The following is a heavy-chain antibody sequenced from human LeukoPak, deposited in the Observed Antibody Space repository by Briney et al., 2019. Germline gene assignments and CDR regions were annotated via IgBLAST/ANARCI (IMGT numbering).Heavy chain of an antibody. J-gene: IGHJ4*02. D-gene: IGHD2-15*01. Sequence: SETLSLTCSVSTDSTNTYYWSWIRQSTAKGLEGIGHIYHGGSTDYNASLKSRVTISIDMYKTVFSLKLTSVPVADTAMYYCVRLRWELLAPYFDHWGQGAFVIVSS. CDR3: VRLRWELLAPYFDH. CDR2: IYHGGST. CDR1: TDSTNTYY. V-gene: IGHV4-59*01.